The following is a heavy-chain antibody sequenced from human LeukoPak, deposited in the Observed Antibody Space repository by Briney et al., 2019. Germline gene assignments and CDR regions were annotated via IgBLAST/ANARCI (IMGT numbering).Heavy chain of an antibody. V-gene: IGHV3-30*03. J-gene: IGHJ4*02. CDR2: ISYGGKNK. Sequence: GGSLRLSCAASGFTFSNFGIHWVRQAPGKGLEGVAAISYGGKNKHYTGSVKGRFTLPRDNSKNTLYLQMTSLRGDDTAVYYGPKRGDFTGTDCYYFDYWGKGTSVTVST. CDR3: PKRGDFTGTDCYYFDY. CDR1: GFTFSNFG. D-gene: IGHD2-21*02.